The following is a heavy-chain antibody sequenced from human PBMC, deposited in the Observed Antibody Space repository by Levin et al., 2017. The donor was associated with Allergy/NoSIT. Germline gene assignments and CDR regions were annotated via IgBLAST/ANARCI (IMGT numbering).Heavy chain of an antibody. D-gene: IGHD3-3*02. J-gene: IGHJ6*02. CDR1: GFTFSDYY. CDR3: AANEPRIFGVMIAGYDGMDV. Sequence: GGSLRLSCAASGFTFSDYYMSWIRQAAGKGLEWVSYISSSGGTIYYADSVKGRFTISRDNAKNSLYLQMNSLRAEDTALYYCAANEPRIFGVMIAGYDGMDVWGQGTTVIVSS. CDR2: ISSSGGTI. V-gene: IGHV3-11*01.